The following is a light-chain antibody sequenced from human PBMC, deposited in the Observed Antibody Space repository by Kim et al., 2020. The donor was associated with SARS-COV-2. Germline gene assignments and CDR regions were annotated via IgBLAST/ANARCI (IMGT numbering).Light chain of an antibody. J-gene: IGKJ5*01. CDR2: GAS. Sequence: SPGDSATLSCSASQSVTSSDLAWYQEKPGQAPRLLIYGASRRATGIPDRVSGSGSGTDFSLTITRLEPDDFSVYYCQQYGGSPITFGQGTRLEIK. CDR3: QQYGGSPIT. V-gene: IGKV3-20*01. CDR1: QSVTSSD.